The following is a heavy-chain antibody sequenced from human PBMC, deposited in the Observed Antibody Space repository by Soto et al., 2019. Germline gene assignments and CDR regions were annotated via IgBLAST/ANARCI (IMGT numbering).Heavy chain of an antibody. CDR2: INPSGDST. J-gene: IGHJ4*02. CDR3: ARDLERGGMFYFHY. Sequence: ASVKVSCKASGYTFTTYYMHWVRQAPGQGLEWMGIINPSGDSTTYAQKFQGRVTMTRDTSTSTVYMELTSLRSEDTAVYYCARDLERGGMFYFHYWGPGTLVTVSS. D-gene: IGHD3-10*02. V-gene: IGHV1-46*01. CDR1: GYTFTTYY.